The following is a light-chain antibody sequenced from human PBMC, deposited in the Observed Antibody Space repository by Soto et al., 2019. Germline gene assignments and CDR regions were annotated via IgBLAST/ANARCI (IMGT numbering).Light chain of an antibody. V-gene: IGLV1-44*01. CDR2: SNT. CDR3: AAWDDSLNALWV. Sequence: QSVLTQPPSASGTPGQRVTISCSGSSSNIGSNTVNWYQQLPGTAPKLLIYSNTQRPSGVPDRFSGSKSGTSASLAISGLQSDDEADYYCAAWDDSLNALWVFGGGTKVTVL. CDR1: SSNIGSNT. J-gene: IGLJ3*02.